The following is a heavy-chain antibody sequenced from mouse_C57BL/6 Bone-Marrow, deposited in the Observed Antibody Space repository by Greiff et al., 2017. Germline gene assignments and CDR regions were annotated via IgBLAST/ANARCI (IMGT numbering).Heavy chain of an antibody. Sequence: EVHLVESGGGLVKPGGSLKLSCAASGFTFSSYAMSWVRQTPEKRLEWVATISDGGSYTYYPDNVKGRFTISRDNAKNNLYLQMSHLKSEDTAMYYCAREETGYYGSSYWYFDVWGTGTTVTVSS. CDR1: GFTFSSYA. D-gene: IGHD1-1*01. CDR2: ISDGGSYT. CDR3: AREETGYYGSSYWYFDV. V-gene: IGHV5-4*01. J-gene: IGHJ1*03.